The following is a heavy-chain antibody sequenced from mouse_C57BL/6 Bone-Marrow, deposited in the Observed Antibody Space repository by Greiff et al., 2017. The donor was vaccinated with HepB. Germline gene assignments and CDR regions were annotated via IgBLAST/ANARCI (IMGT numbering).Heavy chain of an antibody. Sequence: VQLQQSGPELVKPGASVKISCKASGYTFTDYYMNWVKQSHGKSLEWIGDINPNNGGTSYNQKFKGKATLTVDKSSSTAYMELRSLTSEDSAVYYCARWESYGSSFWYFDVWGTGTTVTVSS. CDR3: ARWESYGSSFWYFDV. J-gene: IGHJ1*03. D-gene: IGHD1-1*01. CDR1: GYTFTDYY. V-gene: IGHV1-26*01. CDR2: INPNNGGT.